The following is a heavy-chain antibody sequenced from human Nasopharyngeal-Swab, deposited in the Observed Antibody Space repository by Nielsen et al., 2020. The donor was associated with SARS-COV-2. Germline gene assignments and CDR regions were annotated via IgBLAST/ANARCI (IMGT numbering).Heavy chain of an antibody. J-gene: IGHJ3*02. D-gene: IGHD1-26*01. CDR2: INPSAGST. CDR3: ARTDVGSNGAFDI. Sequence: WLRQAPGQGLEWIGIINPSAGSTSFAQKFQGRVTITRDTSTTTVYMEVTSLRSEDTAVYYCARTDVGSNGAFDIWGQGTLVTVSS. V-gene: IGHV1-46*01.